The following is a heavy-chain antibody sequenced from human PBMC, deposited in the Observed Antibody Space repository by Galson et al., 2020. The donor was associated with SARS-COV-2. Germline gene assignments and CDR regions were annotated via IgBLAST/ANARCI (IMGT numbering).Heavy chain of an antibody. J-gene: IGHJ5*02. Sequence: GGSLRLSCTASGFAFSGSAMHWVRQASGKGLEWVGRINSKANSYATAYAATVKGRFTITRDDSKNTASLQMNSLKTEDTAVYYCTRGYCSSTTCYRRFDPWGQGTLVTVSS. D-gene: IGHD2-2*01. CDR3: TRGYCSSTTCYRRFDP. CDR1: GFAFSGSA. V-gene: IGHV3-73*01. CDR2: INSKANSYAT.